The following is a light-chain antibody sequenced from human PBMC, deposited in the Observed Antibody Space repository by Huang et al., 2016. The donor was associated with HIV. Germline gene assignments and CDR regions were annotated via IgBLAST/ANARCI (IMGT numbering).Light chain of an antibody. CDR2: STS. V-gene: IGKV1-12*01. Sequence: DIQLTQSPSSVSASVGDRVTITCRASQGIGTWLAWYQQKPGKAPKLLIYSTSSLQSGVPARFSGSGSGADFTLTISSLQPEDFATYYCQQANSFPYTFGLGTKLEIK. J-gene: IGKJ2*01. CDR3: QQANSFPYT. CDR1: QGIGTW.